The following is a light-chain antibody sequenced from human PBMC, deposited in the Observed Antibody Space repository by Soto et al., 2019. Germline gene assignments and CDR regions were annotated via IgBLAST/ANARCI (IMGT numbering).Light chain of an antibody. J-gene: IGLJ2*01. Sequence: QSALTQPPSASGSPGQSVTISCTGTSSDVGSYRFVSWYQQHPGKAPKPLIYEVSKRPSGVPDRFSASTSGNTASLTVSGLQADDEADYYCSSYAGNNNVIFGGGTKVTVL. CDR1: SSDVGSYRF. CDR2: EVS. V-gene: IGLV2-8*01. CDR3: SSYAGNNNVI.